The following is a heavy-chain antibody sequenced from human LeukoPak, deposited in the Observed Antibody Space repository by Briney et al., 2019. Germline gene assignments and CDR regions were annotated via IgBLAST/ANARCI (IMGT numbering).Heavy chain of an antibody. Sequence: ASVKVSCKASGYTFTGYYMHWVRQAPGQGLEWMGWINPNSGNTNYAQKFQGRVTMTKDTSITTAYMELTRLGSDDTAVYYCARDFSISWSNWFDPWGQGTLVTVSS. V-gene: IGHV1-2*02. CDR1: GYTFTGYY. CDR3: ARDFSISWSNWFDP. CDR2: INPNSGNT. D-gene: IGHD6-13*01. J-gene: IGHJ5*02.